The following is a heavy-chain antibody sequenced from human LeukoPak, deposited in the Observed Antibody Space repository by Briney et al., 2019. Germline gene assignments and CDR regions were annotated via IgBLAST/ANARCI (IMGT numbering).Heavy chain of an antibody. CDR1: GGSISSGSHY. CDR2: IYTSGST. J-gene: IGHJ4*02. D-gene: IGHD5-24*01. CDR3: AGEAGDGYNPASNFDY. Sequence: SETLSLTCTVSGGSISSGSHYWSWIRQPAGKGLEWIGRIYTSGSTNYNPSLKSRVTISVDTSKDQFSLKLSSVTAADTAVYYCAGEAGDGYNPASNFDYWGQGTLVTVSS. V-gene: IGHV4-61*02.